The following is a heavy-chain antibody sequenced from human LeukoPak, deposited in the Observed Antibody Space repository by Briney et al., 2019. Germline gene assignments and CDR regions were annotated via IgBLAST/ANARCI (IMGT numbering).Heavy chain of an antibody. CDR3: ARGVADPYYDFNLYYYYMDV. Sequence: SETLSLTCTVSGGSISSYYWSWIRQPPGKGLEGIGYIYYSGSTNYNPSLKSRVTISVDTSKNQFSLKLSSVTAADTAVYYCARGVADPYYDFNLYYYYMDVWGKGTTVTVSS. CDR1: GGSISSYY. V-gene: IGHV4-59*01. J-gene: IGHJ6*03. CDR2: IYYSGST. D-gene: IGHD3-3*01.